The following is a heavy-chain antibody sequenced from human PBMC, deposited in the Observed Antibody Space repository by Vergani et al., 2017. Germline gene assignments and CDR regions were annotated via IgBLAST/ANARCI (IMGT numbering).Heavy chain of an antibody. CDR1: GGSFSGYY. J-gene: IGHJ4*02. CDR2: INHSGST. D-gene: IGHD3-22*01. Sequence: QVQLQQWGAGLLKPSETLSLTCAVSGGSFSGYYWSWIRQPPGKGLEWIGEINHSGSTNYNPSLKSRVTISVDTSKNQFSLKLSSGTAADTAVYYCARGRLYYYDSSGYYPAPWSYWGQGTLVTVSS. V-gene: IGHV4-34*01. CDR3: ARGRLYYYDSSGYYPAPWSY.